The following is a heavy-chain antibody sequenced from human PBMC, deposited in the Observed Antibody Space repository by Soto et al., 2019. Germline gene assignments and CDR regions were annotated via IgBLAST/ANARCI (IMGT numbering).Heavy chain of an antibody. Sequence: GGSLRLSCTASGFTFGDYAMSWVRQAPGKGLEWVGFIRSKAYGGTTEYAASVKGRFTISRDDSKSIAYLQMNSLKTEDTAVYYCTRDIRPDVLLWFGESNPISYYFDYWGQGTLVTV. CDR3: TRDIRPDVLLWFGESNPISYYFDY. D-gene: IGHD3-10*01. J-gene: IGHJ4*02. V-gene: IGHV3-49*04. CDR1: GFTFGDYA. CDR2: IRSKAYGGTT.